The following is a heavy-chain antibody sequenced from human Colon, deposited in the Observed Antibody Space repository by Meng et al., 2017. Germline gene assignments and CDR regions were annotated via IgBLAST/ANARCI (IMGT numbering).Heavy chain of an antibody. V-gene: IGHV1-69*06. CDR2: ITPTSGTS. Sequence: QVQLVQAGAEVKKPGSSVKVSCKADGYTFNNYPINWVRQAPGQGLEWMGAITPTSGTSNYAQTFQGRVTFIADKSTNTAYMELNSLKSEDTAVYYCARKGGFCDSDCYYLDFWGQGTLVTVSS. CDR3: ARKGGFCDSDCYYLDF. J-gene: IGHJ4*02. CDR1: GYTFNNYP. D-gene: IGHD2-21*02.